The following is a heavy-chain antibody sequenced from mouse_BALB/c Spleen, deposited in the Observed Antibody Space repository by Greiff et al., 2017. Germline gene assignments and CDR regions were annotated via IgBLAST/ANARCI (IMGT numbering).Heavy chain of an antibody. D-gene: IGHD2-4*01. CDR2: INPDSSTI. CDR3: ARPIYYDYEAWFAY. V-gene: IGHV4-1*02. Sequence: EVMLVESGGGLVQPGGSLKLSCAASGFDFSRYWMSWVRPAPGKGLEWIGEINPDSSTINYTPSLKDKFIISRDNAKNTLYLQMSKVRSEDTALYYCARPIYYDYEAWFAYWGQGTLVTVAA. CDR1: GFDFSRYW. J-gene: IGHJ3*01.